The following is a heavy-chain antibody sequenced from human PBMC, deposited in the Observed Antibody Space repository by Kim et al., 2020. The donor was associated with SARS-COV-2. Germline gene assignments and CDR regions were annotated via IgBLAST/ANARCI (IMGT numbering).Heavy chain of an antibody. Sequence: GGSLRLSCAASGFTFSSYSMNWVRQAPGKGLEWVSSISSSSSYIYYADSVKGRFTISRDNAKNSLYLQMNSLRAEDTAVYYCAREDYGGNSGGDYWGQGTLGTVSS. J-gene: IGHJ4*02. CDR3: AREDYGGNSGGDY. CDR2: ISSSSSYI. CDR1: GFTFSSYS. D-gene: IGHD4-17*01. V-gene: IGHV3-21*01.